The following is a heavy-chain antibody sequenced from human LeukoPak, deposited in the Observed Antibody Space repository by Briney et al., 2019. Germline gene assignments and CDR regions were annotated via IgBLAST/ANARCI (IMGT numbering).Heavy chain of an antibody. V-gene: IGHV3-48*01. CDR1: GFTFSNYG. D-gene: IGHD1-26*01. CDR2: ISSSSSTI. Sequence: PGGSLRLSCAASGFTFSNYGMNWVRQAPGKGLEWVSYISSSSSTIYYADSVKGRFTISRDNAKNSLYLQMNSLRAEDTAVYYCAIIYLIVGATTFDYWGQGTLVTVSS. CDR3: AIIYLIVGATTFDY. J-gene: IGHJ4*02.